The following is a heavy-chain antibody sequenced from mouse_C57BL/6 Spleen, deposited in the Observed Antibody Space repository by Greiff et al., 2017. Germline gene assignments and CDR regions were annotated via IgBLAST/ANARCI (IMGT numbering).Heavy chain of an antibody. Sequence: VQLQQSGGGLVKPGGSLKLSCAASGFTFSDYGMHWVRQAPEKGLEWVAYISSGSSTIYYADTVKGRFTISRDNAKNTLFLQMTSLRSEDTAMYYCAKSITTVPFAYWGQGTLVTVSA. CDR3: AKSITTVPFAY. CDR2: ISSGSSTI. CDR1: GFTFSDYG. V-gene: IGHV5-17*01. J-gene: IGHJ3*01. D-gene: IGHD1-1*01.